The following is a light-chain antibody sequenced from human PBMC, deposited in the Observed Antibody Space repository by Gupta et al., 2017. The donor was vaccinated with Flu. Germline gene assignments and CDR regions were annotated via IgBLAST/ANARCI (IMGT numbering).Light chain of an antibody. CDR1: QYIRIY. CDR2: DAS. Sequence: GDRVTSTCQASQYIRIYLDWYQQKPGKAPKLLIYDASNLQKGVPSRFRGSGSGTEFTLTISSLQSEDIASYYCQQYHTLPTFGQGTRVDIK. J-gene: IGKJ1*01. CDR3: QQYHTLPT. V-gene: IGKV1-33*01.